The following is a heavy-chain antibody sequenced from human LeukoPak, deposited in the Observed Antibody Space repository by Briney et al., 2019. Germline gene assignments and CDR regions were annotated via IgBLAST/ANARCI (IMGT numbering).Heavy chain of an antibody. V-gene: IGHV1-18*01. Sequence: ASVKVSCKASGYTFTSYGISWVRQAPGQGLEWMGWISAYNGNTNYAQKLQGRVTMTTDTSTSTAYMELRSLRSDDTAVYYCARDVTAIVATIPFDYWGQGTLVTVSS. CDR1: GYTFTSYG. D-gene: IGHD5-12*01. CDR3: ARDVTAIVATIPFDY. J-gene: IGHJ4*02. CDR2: ISAYNGNT.